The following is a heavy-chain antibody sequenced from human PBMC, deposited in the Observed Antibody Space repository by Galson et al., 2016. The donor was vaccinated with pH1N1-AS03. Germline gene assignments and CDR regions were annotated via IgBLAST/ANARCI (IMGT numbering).Heavy chain of an antibody. J-gene: IGHJ4*02. CDR3: ATGYDY. Sequence: SVKVSCKVSGLSLSELSMHWVRQAPGKGLEWMGCFDREDGEAIYAQKFQGRLTVTEDRSTDTAYMELSSLRPEDTATYYCATGYDYRGQGTLVTVSS. V-gene: IGHV1-24*01. CDR2: FDREDGEA. CDR1: GLSLSELS.